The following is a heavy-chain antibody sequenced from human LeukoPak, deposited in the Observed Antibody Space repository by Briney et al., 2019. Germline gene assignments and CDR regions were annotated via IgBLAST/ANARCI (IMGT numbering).Heavy chain of an antibody. J-gene: IGHJ4*02. CDR3: ARDLGQWLVPGGAYYFDY. Sequence: ASVKVSCKASGYTFTSYGISWVRQAPGQGLEWMGWISAYNGNTNYAQKLQGRVTMTTDTSTSTAYMELRSLRSDDTAVYYSARDLGQWLVPGGAYYFDYWGQGTLVTVSS. CDR1: GYTFTSYG. V-gene: IGHV1-18*01. D-gene: IGHD6-19*01. CDR2: ISAYNGNT.